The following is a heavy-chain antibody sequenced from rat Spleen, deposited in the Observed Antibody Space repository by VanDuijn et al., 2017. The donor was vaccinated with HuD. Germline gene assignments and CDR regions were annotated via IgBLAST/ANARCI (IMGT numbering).Heavy chain of an antibody. CDR1: GFTFSDYY. D-gene: IGHD1-6*01. CDR3: ARRHYGYTDYFDY. V-gene: IGHV5-7*01. Sequence: EVQLVESGGGLVQSGRSLKLSCAASGFTFSDYYVAWVRQGPTKGLEWVATISYGDRSGHSSTYYRDSVKGRFTISRDNAKSTLSLQMDSLRSEDTATYYCARRHYGYTDYFDYWGQGVMVTVSS. CDR2: ISYGDRSGHSST. J-gene: IGHJ2*01.